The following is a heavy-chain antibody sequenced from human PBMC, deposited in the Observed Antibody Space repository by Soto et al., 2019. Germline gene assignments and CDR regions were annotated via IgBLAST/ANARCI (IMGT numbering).Heavy chain of an antibody. CDR1: GGSISSGGYY. Sequence: QVQLQESGPGLVKPSQTLSLTCTVSGGSISSGGYYWSWIRQHPGKGLEWIGYIYYSGSTYYNPSLKSRVTISVDTSKNQFSLKLSSVTAADTAVYYCARVLGDGNYYDSSGYYHYYYGMDVWGQGTTVTVSS. CDR2: IYYSGST. V-gene: IGHV4-31*03. J-gene: IGHJ6*02. D-gene: IGHD3-22*01. CDR3: ARVLGDGNYYDSSGYYHYYYGMDV.